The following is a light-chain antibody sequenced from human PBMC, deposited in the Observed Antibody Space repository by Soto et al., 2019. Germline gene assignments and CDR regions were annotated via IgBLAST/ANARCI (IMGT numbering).Light chain of an antibody. J-gene: IGLJ2*01. Sequence: QAVVTQEPSLTVSPGGTVTLTCASSTGAVTSGYYPNWFQQRPGQPPRALIYSTTYKHPWTPARFSGSLVGGKAALTLSGAQPEDEAEYYCLLFYGDGVVFGGGTKVTVL. CDR3: LLFYGDGVV. V-gene: IGLV7-43*01. CDR2: STT. CDR1: TGAVTSGYY.